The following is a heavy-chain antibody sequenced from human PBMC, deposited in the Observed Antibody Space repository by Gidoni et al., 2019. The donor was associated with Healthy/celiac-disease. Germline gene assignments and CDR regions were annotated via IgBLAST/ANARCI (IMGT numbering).Heavy chain of an antibody. Sequence: EVQLWESGGGLVQPGWSLRLSCTASGSTFRSYAMSWVRQAPGKGLEWVSAISGSGGSTYYADSVKGRFTISRDNSKNTLYLQMNSLRAEDTAVYYCAKDPLVDATGHFDYWGQGTLVTVSS. CDR3: AKDPLVDATGHFDY. V-gene: IGHV3-23*01. CDR1: GSTFRSYA. D-gene: IGHD2-8*01. CDR2: ISGSGGST. J-gene: IGHJ4*02.